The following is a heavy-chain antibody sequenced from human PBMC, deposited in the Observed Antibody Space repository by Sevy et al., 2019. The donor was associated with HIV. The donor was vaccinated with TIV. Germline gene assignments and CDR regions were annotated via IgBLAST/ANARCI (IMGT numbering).Heavy chain of an antibody. D-gene: IGHD3-10*01. J-gene: IGHJ4*01. V-gene: IGHV1-18*01. CDR3: ARVPTYYFGSGTYFGY. CDR2: IGVYNGNS. CDR1: GYTFSSNG. Sequence: ASVKVSCKASGYTFSSNGIAWVRQAPGQGLQWMGWIGVYNGNSKYAQNLQDRLAMTTDTSTSTAYMELKSLRSDDTAVYYCARVPTYYFGSGTYFGYWGHGTLVTVSS.